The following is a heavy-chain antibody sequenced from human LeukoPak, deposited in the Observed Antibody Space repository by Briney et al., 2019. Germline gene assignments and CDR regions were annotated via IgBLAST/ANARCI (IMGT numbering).Heavy chain of an antibody. J-gene: IGHJ4*02. D-gene: IGHD6-13*01. CDR1: GYTFTGYY. V-gene: IGHV1-2*02. CDR3: ARRSAAGTWYFDY. Sequence: ASVKVSCKASGYTFTGYYMHWVRQAPGQGLEWMGWINSNSGGTNYAQKFQGRVTMTRDTSISKAYMELSRLRSDDTAVYYCARRSAAGTWYFDYWGQGTLVTVSS. CDR2: INSNSGGT.